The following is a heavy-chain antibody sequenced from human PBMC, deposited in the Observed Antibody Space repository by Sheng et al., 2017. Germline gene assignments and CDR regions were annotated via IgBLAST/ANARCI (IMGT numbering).Heavy chain of an antibody. D-gene: IGHD3-3*01. CDR3: ARDAIFGVVIRWFDP. J-gene: IGHJ5*02. CDR2: IYYSGST. Sequence: QLQLQESGPGLVKPSETLSLTCTVSGGSISSSSYYWGWIRQPPGKGLEWIGSIYYSGSTYYNPSLKSRVTISVDTSKNQFSLKLSSVTAADTAVYYCARDAIFGVVIRWFDPWGQGTLGHRL. CDR1: GGSISSSSYY. V-gene: IGHV4-39*07.